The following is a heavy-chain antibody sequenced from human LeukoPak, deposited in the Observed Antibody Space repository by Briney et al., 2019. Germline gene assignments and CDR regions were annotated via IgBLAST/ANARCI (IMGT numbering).Heavy chain of an antibody. CDR1: GFTFSSSV. CDR3: AKYIDDILTGFDY. D-gene: IGHD3-9*01. CDR2: ISGSGSST. J-gene: IGHJ4*02. Sequence: PGGSLRLSCAASGFTFSSSVMSWVRQAPGKGLEWVSGISGSGSSTYYADSVKGRFTISRDNSKNTLYLQVNSLRADDTAVYYCAKYIDDILTGFDYWGQGTLVTVSS. V-gene: IGHV3-23*01.